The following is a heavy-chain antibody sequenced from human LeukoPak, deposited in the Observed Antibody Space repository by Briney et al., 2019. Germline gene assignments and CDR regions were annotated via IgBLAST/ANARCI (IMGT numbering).Heavy chain of an antibody. CDR3: ARDYGSAADY. V-gene: IGHV3-7*01. CDR2: IKQDGSEK. D-gene: IGHD6-25*01. CDR1: GFTFSSYW. J-gene: IGHJ4*02. Sequence: GGSLRLSCAASGFTFSSYWMSWVRQAPGKGLDWVANIKQDGSEKYYVDSVKGRFTISRDNSKNSLYLQMNSLRAEETAVYYCARDYGSAADYWGQGTLVTVSS.